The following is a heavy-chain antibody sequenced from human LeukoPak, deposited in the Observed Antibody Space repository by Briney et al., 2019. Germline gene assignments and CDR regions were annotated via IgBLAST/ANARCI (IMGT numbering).Heavy chain of an antibody. CDR3: AADYGGNSYFDY. Sequence: GESLSISCKGSGYSFTSYWISWVRQMPGKGLEWMGRIDPSDSYTNYSPSFQGHVTISADKSISTAYLQWSSLKASDTAMYYCAADYGGNSYFDYWGQGTLVPVSS. CDR1: GYSFTSYW. D-gene: IGHD4-23*01. J-gene: IGHJ4*02. CDR2: IDPSDSYT. V-gene: IGHV5-10-1*01.